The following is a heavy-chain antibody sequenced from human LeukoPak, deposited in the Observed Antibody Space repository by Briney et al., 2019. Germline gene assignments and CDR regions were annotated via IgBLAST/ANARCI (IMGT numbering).Heavy chain of an antibody. Sequence: ASVKVSCKASGYTFTSYGISWVRQAPGQGLEWMGWISAYNGNTNYAQKLQGRVTMTTDTSTSTAYMELRSLRSDDTAVYYCARATLTMVRGVIMFDLDYWGQGTLVTVSS. CDR3: ARATLTMVRGVIMFDLDY. D-gene: IGHD3-10*01. J-gene: IGHJ4*02. V-gene: IGHV1-18*01. CDR1: GYTFTSYG. CDR2: ISAYNGNT.